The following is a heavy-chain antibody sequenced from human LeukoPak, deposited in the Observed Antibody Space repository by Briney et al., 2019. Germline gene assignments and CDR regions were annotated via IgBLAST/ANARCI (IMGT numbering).Heavy chain of an antibody. CDR1: GVTFSSYA. CDR3: AKGSYYDSSGSFYFDY. CDR2: ISGSGDNT. V-gene: IGHV3-23*01. Sequence: GGSLRLSCAASGVTFSSYAMSWGHQAPGKGLEWVSGISGSGDNTYYADSLKGRFTISRDNSKNTLYVQVNSLGTEDPAAYYCAKGSYYDSSGSFYFDYWAREPWSPSPQ. D-gene: IGHD3-22*01. J-gene: IGHJ4*02.